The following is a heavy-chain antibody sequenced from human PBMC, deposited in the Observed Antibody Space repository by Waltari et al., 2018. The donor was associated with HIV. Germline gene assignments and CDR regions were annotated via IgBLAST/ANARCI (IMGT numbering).Heavy chain of an antibody. D-gene: IGHD1-7*01. CDR2: INPNSGGT. CDR1: GYTFTAYS. Sequence: QVQLVQSGAAVKKPGASVKVSCKASGYTFTAYSMPWLRQAPGQGLEWMGWINPNSGGTNYAQKFQGRVTMTRDTSISTAYMELSRLRSDDTAVYYCARDRARTTDYYYYGMDVWGQGTTVTVSS. CDR3: ARDRARTTDYYYYGMDV. J-gene: IGHJ6*02. V-gene: IGHV1-2*02.